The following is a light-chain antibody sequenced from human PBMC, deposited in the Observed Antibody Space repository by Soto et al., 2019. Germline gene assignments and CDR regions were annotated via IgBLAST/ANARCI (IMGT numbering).Light chain of an antibody. CDR3: SSYAGSNSFV. Sequence: QSVLTQPPSASGSPGHSVTISCTGTSSDVGGYNYVSWYQQHPGKAPKLMIYEVSKRPSGVPDRFSGSKSGNTASLTVSGLQAEDEADYYCSSYAGSNSFVFGTGTKVTVL. J-gene: IGLJ1*01. V-gene: IGLV2-8*01. CDR2: EVS. CDR1: SSDVGGYNY.